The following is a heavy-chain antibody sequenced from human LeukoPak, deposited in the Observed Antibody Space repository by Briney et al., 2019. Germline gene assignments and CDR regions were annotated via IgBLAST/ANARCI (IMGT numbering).Heavy chain of an antibody. V-gene: IGHV3-66*01. D-gene: IGHD3-22*01. CDR1: GFTVGSNT. J-gene: IGHJ4*02. Sequence: GGSLRLSCAASGFTVGSNTMRWVRQAPGKGLEGVSIIYSGGSTSYADSVKGRFTISRDHSKHTLYLQMNSLTTEETAVYYGARGGSYFDISGYYFYWGQGTLVTVSS. CDR2: IYSGGST. CDR3: ARGGSYFDISGYYFY.